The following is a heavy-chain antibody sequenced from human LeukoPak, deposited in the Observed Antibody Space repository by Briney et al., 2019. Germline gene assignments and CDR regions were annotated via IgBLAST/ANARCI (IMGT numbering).Heavy chain of an antibody. CDR3: ARITMNIGFVFDI. CDR2: IYYSGST. CDR1: GGSISSGGYY. D-gene: IGHD3-22*01. V-gene: IGHV4-31*03. J-gene: IGHJ3*02. Sequence: SQTLSLTCTVSGGSISSGGYYWRWIRQHPGKGLERIGYIYYSGSTYYNPSLKSRVTISVDTSKNQFSLKLSSVTAADTAVYYCARITMNIGFVFDIWGQGTMVTVSS.